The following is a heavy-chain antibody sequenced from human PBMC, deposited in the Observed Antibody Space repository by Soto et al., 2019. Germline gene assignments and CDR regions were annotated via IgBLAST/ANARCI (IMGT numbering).Heavy chain of an antibody. CDR3: AKPVYNWNDGFFDY. Sequence: QVQLVESGGGVVQPGRSLRLSCAASGFTFSSYGIHWVRQAPGKGLEWVSVISYDGINKYYADSVKGRFTISRDNSENTLYLQMNSLRAEDTAVYYCAKPVYNWNDGFFDYWGQGTLVTVSS. V-gene: IGHV3-30*18. CDR2: ISYDGINK. D-gene: IGHD1-1*01. J-gene: IGHJ4*02. CDR1: GFTFSSYG.